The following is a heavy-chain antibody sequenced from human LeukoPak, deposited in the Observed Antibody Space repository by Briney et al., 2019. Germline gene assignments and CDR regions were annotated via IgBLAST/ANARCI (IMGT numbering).Heavy chain of an antibody. V-gene: IGHV3-23*01. CDR1: GFTFSILA. CDR3: AKDYGDYAGYFDY. CDR2: ISGSGGST. D-gene: IGHD4-17*01. Sequence: EAGGSLRLSCAVSGFTFSILAMNWVRQAPGKGLEWVSAISGSGGSTYYADSVKGRFTISRDNSKNTLYLQMNSLRAEDTAVYYCAKDYGDYAGYFDYWGQGTLVTVSS. J-gene: IGHJ4*02.